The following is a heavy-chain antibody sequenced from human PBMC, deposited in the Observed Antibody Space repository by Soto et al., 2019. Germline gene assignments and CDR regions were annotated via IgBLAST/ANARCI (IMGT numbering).Heavy chain of an antibody. CDR3: ARELKFGY. Sequence: EVQLLESGGGLVQPGGSLRLSCVGSGFTFSSYTMNWVRQAPGKGLEWVSGIGGSGGGTYYTDSVKGRFTISRDNSKHTLYLQITSVRAEDTGVYYCARELKFGYWGQGTLVTVSS. CDR1: GFTFSSYT. V-gene: IGHV3-23*01. CDR2: IGGSGGGT. J-gene: IGHJ4*02.